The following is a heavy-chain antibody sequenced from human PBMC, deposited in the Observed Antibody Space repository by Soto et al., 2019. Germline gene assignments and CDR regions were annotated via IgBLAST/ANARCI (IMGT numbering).Heavy chain of an antibody. CDR2: RNPNSGNT. V-gene: IGHV1-8*01. D-gene: IGHD2-8*02. CDR1: GYTFTSYD. J-gene: IGHJ2*01. Sequence: QVQLVQSGAEVKKPGASVKVSCKASGYTFTSYDINWVRQATGQGLEWMGWRNPNSGNTGYAQKFQGRVTMTRNTSISTAYMELSSLRSDDTAVYYCARGRPEALGLVIDLWGRGTLVTVSS. CDR3: ARGRPEALGLVIDL.